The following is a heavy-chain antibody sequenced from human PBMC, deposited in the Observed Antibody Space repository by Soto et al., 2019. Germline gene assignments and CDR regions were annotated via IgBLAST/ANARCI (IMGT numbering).Heavy chain of an antibody. CDR2: IHYSGST. CDR3: ARVNQLAPKRNAFDI. D-gene: IGHD1-1*01. Sequence: PSETRSLTCSVSGGSFNGYFWSGVRQPPGKGLEWIGYIHYSGSTNYNPSLKSRITMSVDTSKSQFSLKLSSVTAADTAVYYCARVNQLAPKRNAFDIWGQGTMVTVSS. V-gene: IGHV4-59*01. CDR1: GGSFNGYF. J-gene: IGHJ3*02.